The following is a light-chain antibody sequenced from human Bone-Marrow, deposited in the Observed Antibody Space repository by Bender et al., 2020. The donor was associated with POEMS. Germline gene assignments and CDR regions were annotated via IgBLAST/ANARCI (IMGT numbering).Light chain of an antibody. CDR1: SSDVGSYNP. V-gene: IGLV2-14*02. Sequence: QSALTQPASVSGSPGQSITISCTGASSDVGSYNPVSWYQQHPDKAPKLLIYDVTSRPSGVSDRFSGSKSGNTASLTISGLQAEDEADYYCSSYTSSSILYVFGTGTKVTVL. CDR3: SSYTSSSILYV. J-gene: IGLJ1*01. CDR2: DVT.